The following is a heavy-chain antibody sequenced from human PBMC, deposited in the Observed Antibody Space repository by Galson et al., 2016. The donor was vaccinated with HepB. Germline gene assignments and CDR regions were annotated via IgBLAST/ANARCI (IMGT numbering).Heavy chain of an antibody. CDR2: ISGNGGET. J-gene: IGHJ5*02. Sequence: SLRLSCAASGFTFSHSALTWIRQVPGKGLEWVSTISGNGGETFYADSVRGRFTISRDNSWNTLSLQMNSLRAEDTALYYCAKGGHYSPFDPWGQGTLVTVSS. CDR1: GFTFSHSA. V-gene: IGHV3-23*01. CDR3: AKGGHYSPFDP. D-gene: IGHD2-21*01.